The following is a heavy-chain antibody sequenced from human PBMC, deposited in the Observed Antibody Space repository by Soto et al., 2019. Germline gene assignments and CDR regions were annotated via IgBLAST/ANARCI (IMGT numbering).Heavy chain of an antibody. CDR1: GFTFSSYG. Sequence: QVQLVESGGGVVQPGRSLRLSCAASGFTFSSYGMHWVRQAPGKGLEWVAVISYDGSNKYYADSVKGRFTISRDNSKNTLYLQMNSLRAEDTAVYYCAKDTTMMYWGQGTLVTVSS. CDR2: ISYDGSNK. CDR3: AKDTTMMY. D-gene: IGHD3-22*01. J-gene: IGHJ4*02. V-gene: IGHV3-30*18.